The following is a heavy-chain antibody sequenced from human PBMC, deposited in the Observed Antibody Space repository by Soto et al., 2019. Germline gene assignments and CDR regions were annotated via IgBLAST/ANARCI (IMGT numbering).Heavy chain of an antibody. D-gene: IGHD2-15*01. V-gene: IGHV3-30*18. CDR1: GFTFRSYG. CDR2: ISNDGTNK. CDR3: GKDTLDCSGGDCPLYYYYGMDV. Sequence: SGGSLRLSCAASGFTFRSYGMHWVRQAPGKGLEWLAVISNDGTNKYLADSVKGRLTLSRDNSRNTLSLEINNLRPEDTAVYYCGKDTLDCSGGDCPLYYYYGMDVRGQGTTVTASS. J-gene: IGHJ6*02.